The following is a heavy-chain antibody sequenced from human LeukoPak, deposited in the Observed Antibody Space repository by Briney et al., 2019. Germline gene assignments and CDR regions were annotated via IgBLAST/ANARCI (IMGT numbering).Heavy chain of an antibody. Sequence: GGSLRLSCEASGFTLNKYWMHWVRQAPGKGLVWVSRITGDGSDIAYADSVKGRFTVSRDDAKNTLFLQMTSLRVEDTAIYYCARDAYTKTSNWLDPWGQGTLVTVSS. V-gene: IGHV3-74*01. CDR2: ITGDGSDI. J-gene: IGHJ5*02. CDR1: GFTLNKYW. D-gene: IGHD4-11*01. CDR3: ARDAYTKTSNWLDP.